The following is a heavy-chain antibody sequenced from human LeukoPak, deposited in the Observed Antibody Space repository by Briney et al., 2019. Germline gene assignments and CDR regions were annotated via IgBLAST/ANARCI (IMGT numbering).Heavy chain of an antibody. CDR1: GFTFSSYG. V-gene: IGHV3-33*01. CDR2: IWYDGSNK. CDR3: ARDWSASTVFPDEVGYFDC. Sequence: GGSLRLSCAASGFTFSSYGMHWVRQAPGKGLEWVAVIWYDGSNKYYADSVKGRFTISRDNSKNTLYLQMNSLRAEDTAVYYCARDWSASTVFPDEVGYFDCWGQGTLVTVSS. D-gene: IGHD4-17*01. J-gene: IGHJ4*02.